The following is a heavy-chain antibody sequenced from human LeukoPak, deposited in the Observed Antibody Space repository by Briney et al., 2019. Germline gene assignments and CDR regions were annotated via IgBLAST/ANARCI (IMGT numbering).Heavy chain of an antibody. CDR3: TRGDYYDSSGYYSY. J-gene: IGHJ4*02. Sequence: GGSLRLSCTASGFIFGDYAMSWVRQAPGKGLEWVGFIRSKAYGGTIEYAASVKGRFTISRDDSKSIAYLQMNSLKTEDTAVYYCTRGDYYDSSGYYSYWGQGTLVTVSS. CDR2: IRSKAYGGTI. D-gene: IGHD3-22*01. V-gene: IGHV3-49*04. CDR1: GFIFGDYA.